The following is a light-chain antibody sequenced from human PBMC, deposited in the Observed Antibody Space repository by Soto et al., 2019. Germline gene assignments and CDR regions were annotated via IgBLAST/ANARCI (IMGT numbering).Light chain of an antibody. Sequence: DIQMTQSPSSLSASVGDRVNITCRASQSISSYLNWYQQKPGKAPKLLVYAASRLQSGVPSRFSGTGSGTDFTPTISSLQPEDVATYYCQQSFRTPFTFGPGNKLDIK. J-gene: IGKJ3*01. V-gene: IGKV1-39*01. CDR3: QQSFRTPFT. CDR1: QSISSY. CDR2: AAS.